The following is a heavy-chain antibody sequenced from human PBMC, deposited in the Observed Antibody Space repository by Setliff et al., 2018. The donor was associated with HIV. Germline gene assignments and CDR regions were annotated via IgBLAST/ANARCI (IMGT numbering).Heavy chain of an antibody. CDR3: ARVDGAYNDNIFDY. CDR2: IYPSDSDT. D-gene: IGHD1-1*01. CDR1: GYSFTSFW. V-gene: IGHV5-51*01. J-gene: IGHJ4*02. Sequence: PGESLKISCKGSGYSFTSFWIGWVRQMPGKGLEWMGIIYPSDSDTRYSPSFQGRFTISRDNSKNTLYLQMNSLRAEDTAVYFCARVDGAYNDNIFDYWGQGTLVTVSS.